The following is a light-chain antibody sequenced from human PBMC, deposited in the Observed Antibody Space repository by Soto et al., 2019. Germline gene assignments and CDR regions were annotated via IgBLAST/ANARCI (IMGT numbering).Light chain of an antibody. CDR3: CSYVGSYSLV. J-gene: IGLJ2*01. Sequence: QSVLTQPASVSGSPGQSITISCTGTSSDVGNYIYVSWYQQHPGKAPKLMIYDVSKRPSGVPDRFSGSKSGNTASLTISGLQAEDEADYYCCSYVGSYSLVFGGGTKVTVL. CDR1: SSDVGNYIY. V-gene: IGLV2-11*01. CDR2: DVS.